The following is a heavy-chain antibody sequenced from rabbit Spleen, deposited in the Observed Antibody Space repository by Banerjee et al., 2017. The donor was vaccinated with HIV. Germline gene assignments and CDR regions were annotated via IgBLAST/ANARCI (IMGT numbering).Heavy chain of an antibody. CDR2: IDAGSSAFT. J-gene: IGHJ6*01. CDR1: GFSLSSNE. V-gene: IGHV1S45*01. D-gene: IGHD4-1*01. Sequence: QQQLKETGGGLVQPGGSLTLSCKASGFSLSSNELNWVRQAPGKGLEWIACIDAGSSAFTYFATWAKGRFTISKASSTTVTLQMTSLTAADTATYFCARDLTGVIGWNFGWWGPGTLVTVS. CDR3: ARDLTGVIGWNFGW.